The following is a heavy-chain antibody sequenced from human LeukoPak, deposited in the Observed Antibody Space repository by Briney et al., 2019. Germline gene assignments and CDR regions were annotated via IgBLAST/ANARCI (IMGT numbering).Heavy chain of an antibody. CDR1: GFTFSSYA. CDR2: ISGSGGST. V-gene: IGHV3-23*01. CDR3: AKVTASPYDYYDSSGYPYFDY. J-gene: IGHJ4*02. D-gene: IGHD3-22*01. Sequence: RPGGSLRLSCAASGFTFSSYAMSWVRQAPGKGLEWVSAISGSGGSTYYADSVKGRFTISRDNSKNTLYLQMNSLRAEDTAVYYRAKVTASPYDYYDSSGYPYFDYWGQGTLVTVSS.